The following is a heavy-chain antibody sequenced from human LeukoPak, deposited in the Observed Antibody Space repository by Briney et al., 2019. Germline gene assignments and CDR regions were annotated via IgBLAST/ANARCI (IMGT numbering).Heavy chain of an antibody. CDR3: ARDHNWGFDY. D-gene: IGHD7-27*01. Sequence: GGSLRLSCAASGFTFSSYSMNWVRQAPGQGLDWVAYISRDSGAVYYADSVKGRFTVSRDNVQNSLALQMNSLRDEDTAVYFCARDHNWGFDYWGQGSLVSVSS. CDR1: GFTFSSYS. CDR2: ISRDSGAV. V-gene: IGHV3-48*02. J-gene: IGHJ4*02.